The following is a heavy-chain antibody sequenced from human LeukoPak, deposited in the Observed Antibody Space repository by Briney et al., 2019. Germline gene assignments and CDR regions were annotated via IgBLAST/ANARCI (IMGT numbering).Heavy chain of an antibody. D-gene: IGHD3-22*01. CDR3: ARFWMGGGIYYDSSGYYEDFDY. J-gene: IGHJ4*02. Sequence: GGSLRLSCAASGFTFSSYGMQWVRQAPGEGLEGVAVIWYDGCNKYYADSVKGRFTISRDNSKNTLYLQINRLGAEDNAVYYCARFWMGGGIYYDSSGYYEDFDYWGQGTLVTVSS. CDR2: IWYDGCNK. V-gene: IGHV3-33*01. CDR1: GFTFSSYG.